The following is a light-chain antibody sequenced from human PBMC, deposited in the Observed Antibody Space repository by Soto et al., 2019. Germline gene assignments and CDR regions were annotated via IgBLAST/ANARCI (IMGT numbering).Light chain of an antibody. CDR1: QSLGSTY. CDR2: GAS. V-gene: IGKV3-20*01. J-gene: IGKJ5*01. Sequence: EIVLTQSPGTLSLSPVERATLSSRASQSLGSTYLAWYQQKPGQAHRLLIYGASSRASGIPDRFSGSGSGTDFTLTISRLEPEDFAVYYCHQYGSSPPITFGQGTRLEIK. CDR3: HQYGSSPPIT.